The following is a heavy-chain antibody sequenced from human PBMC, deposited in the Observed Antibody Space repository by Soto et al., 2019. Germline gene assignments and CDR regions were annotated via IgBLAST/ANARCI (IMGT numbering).Heavy chain of an antibody. CDR3: AGEDIVATIDAFDI. CDR2: IYYSGST. CDR1: GCSISSYY. V-gene: IGHV4-59*08. J-gene: IGHJ3*02. D-gene: IGHD5-12*01. Sequence: SETLSLTCTVSGCSISSYYWSWIRQPPGKGLEWIGYIYYSGSTNYNPSLKSRVTISVDTSKNQFSLKLSSVTAADTAVYYCAGEDIVATIDAFDIWGQGTMVTVS.